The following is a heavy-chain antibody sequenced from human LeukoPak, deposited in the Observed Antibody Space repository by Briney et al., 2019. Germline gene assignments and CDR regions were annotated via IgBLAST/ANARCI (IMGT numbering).Heavy chain of an antibody. Sequence: GGSLRLSCTASGFTFSSFSIHWVRQAPGKGLEWVALISFDASKKYYADSVRGRFTISRDNPNKTLYLQINSPRPEDTAVYYCAMGDYYDPSGSLLVGGQGTLVTVSS. D-gene: IGHD3-22*01. V-gene: IGHV3-30*04. CDR2: ISFDASKK. J-gene: IGHJ4*02. CDR3: AMGDYYDPSGSLLV. CDR1: GFTFSSFS.